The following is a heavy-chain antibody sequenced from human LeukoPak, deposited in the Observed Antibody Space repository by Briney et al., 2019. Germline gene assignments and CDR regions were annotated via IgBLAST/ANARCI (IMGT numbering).Heavy chain of an antibody. CDR2: ISAYNGNT. CDR1: GYTFTSYG. Sequence: GASVKVSCKASGYTFTSYGISWVRQAPGQGLEWMGWISAYNGNTNYAQKLQCRVTMTTDTSTSTAYMELSSVRSDDTAVYYCARGSSYYSYYYYYYMDVWGKGTTVTVSS. J-gene: IGHJ6*03. D-gene: IGHD3-10*01. CDR3: ARGSSYYSYYYYYYMDV. V-gene: IGHV1-18*01.